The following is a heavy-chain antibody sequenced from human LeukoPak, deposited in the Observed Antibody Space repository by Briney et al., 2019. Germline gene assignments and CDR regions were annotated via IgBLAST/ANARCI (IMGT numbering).Heavy chain of an antibody. J-gene: IGHJ4*02. CDR2: IKQDGSEK. V-gene: IGHV3-7*01. Sequence: GGSLRLSCAASGFTFSSYWMSWVCQAPGKGLEWVANIKQDGSEKYYVDSVKGRFTISRDNAKNSLYLQMNSLRAEDTAVYYCARDRAYYDSSGYHPFDYWGQGTLVTVSS. CDR1: GFTFSSYW. CDR3: ARDRAYYDSSGYHPFDY. D-gene: IGHD3-22*01.